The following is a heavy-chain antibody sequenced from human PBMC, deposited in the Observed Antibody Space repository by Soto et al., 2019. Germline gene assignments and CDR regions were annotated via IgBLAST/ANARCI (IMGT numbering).Heavy chain of an antibody. D-gene: IGHD3-3*01. V-gene: IGHV1-18*01. J-gene: IGHJ5*02. Sequence: ASVKVSCKASGYTFTNYGISWVRQAPGQGLEWMGWSSAYNGNTNCAQKLQGRVTMTTDTSTSTAYMELRSLRSDDTAVYYCARDHPRGDFWSGYYTGRWFDPWGQGTLVTVSS. CDR1: GYTFTNYG. CDR3: ARDHPRGDFWSGYYTGRWFDP. CDR2: SSAYNGNT.